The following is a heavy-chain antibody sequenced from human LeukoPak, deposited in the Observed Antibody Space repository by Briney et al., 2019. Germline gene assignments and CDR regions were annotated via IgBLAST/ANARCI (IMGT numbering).Heavy chain of an antibody. V-gene: IGHV1-46*01. CDR3: ARDNPTPRAFDI. J-gene: IGHJ3*02. Sequence: ASVKVSCKASGYTFTSYYIHWVRPAPGQGLEWMGIINPSGGGTTYAQKFQGRVTMTSDASTSTVYMELSSLRSEDTAVYYCARDNPTPRAFDIWGQGTMVTVSS. CDR2: INPSGGGT. D-gene: IGHD1-14*01. CDR1: GYTFTSYY.